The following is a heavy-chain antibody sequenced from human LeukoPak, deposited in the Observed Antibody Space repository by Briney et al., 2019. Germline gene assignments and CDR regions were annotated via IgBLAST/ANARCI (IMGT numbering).Heavy chain of an antibody. CDR2: ITNSGDAT. J-gene: IGHJ4*02. V-gene: IGHV3-23*01. CDR1: GFVFSSLD. D-gene: IGHD6-19*01. Sequence: GGSLRLSCAASGFVFSSLDMGWVRKTPGKGLEWVSAITNSGDATYYADSVKGRFTISRDNSKNTLFLQMNSLRAEDTAVYFCAKDARRSSGWWFFDHWGQGTLVTVSS. CDR3: AKDARRSSGWWFFDH.